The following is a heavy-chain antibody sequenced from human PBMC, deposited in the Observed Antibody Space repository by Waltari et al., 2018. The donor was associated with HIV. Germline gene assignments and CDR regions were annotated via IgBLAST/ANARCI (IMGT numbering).Heavy chain of an antibody. Sequence: EVQLVEPGGGLVQPGGSLRLSCAAVGFIFRIYTMTWVRQAPGKGLEWVSHISSSSTTIYDADSVKGRFTISRDNAKNSLYLQMNSLRAEDTAVYYCARDYCSSTSCTVDYWGQGTLVTVSS. J-gene: IGHJ4*02. V-gene: IGHV3-48*01. CDR1: GFIFRIYT. D-gene: IGHD2-2*01. CDR2: ISSSSTTI. CDR3: ARDYCSSTSCTVDY.